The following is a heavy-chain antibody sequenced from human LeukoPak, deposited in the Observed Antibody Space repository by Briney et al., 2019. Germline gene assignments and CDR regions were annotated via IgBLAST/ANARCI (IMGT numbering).Heavy chain of an antibody. CDR1: GYSFTGYY. CDR2: INPNSGGT. J-gene: IGHJ4*02. V-gene: IGHV1-2*02. D-gene: IGHD5-24*01. Sequence: GASVKVSCKASGYSFTGYYMHWVRQAPGQGLEWMGWINPNSGGTNYAQKFQGRVTMTRDTSISTAYMELSRLRSDDTAVYYCARGGLATINYFDYWGQGTLVTVSS. CDR3: ARGGLATINYFDY.